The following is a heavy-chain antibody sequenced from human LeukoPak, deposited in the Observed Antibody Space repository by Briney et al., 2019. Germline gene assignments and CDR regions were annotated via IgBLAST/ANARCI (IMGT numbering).Heavy chain of an antibody. CDR1: GGSISSYY. Sequence: PSETLSLTCTVSGGSISSYYWSWIRQPPGKGLEWIGYIYYSGSTNYNPSLKSRVTISVDTSKNQFSLKLSSVTAADTAVYYCARGISWGYCSGGSCSSPRRFDPWGQGTLVTVSS. D-gene: IGHD2-15*01. V-gene: IGHV4-59*01. J-gene: IGHJ5*02. CDR2: IYYSGST. CDR3: ARGISWGYCSGGSCSSPRRFDP.